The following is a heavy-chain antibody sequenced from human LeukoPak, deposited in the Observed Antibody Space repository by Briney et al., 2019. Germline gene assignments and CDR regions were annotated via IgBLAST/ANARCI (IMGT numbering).Heavy chain of an antibody. J-gene: IGHJ4*02. CDR2: ISFDGSNE. CDR3: ARDDGSGWRRGFY. CDR1: GFIFSSYA. Sequence: PGGSLRLSCVASGFIFSSYAMHWVRQAPGKGLEWVAVISFDGSNEYYADSVKGRFTISRDNSKNTLYLQMNSLRGEDTAVYDCARDDGSGWRRGFYWGQGNLVTVSS. D-gene: IGHD6-19*01. V-gene: IGHV3-30-3*01.